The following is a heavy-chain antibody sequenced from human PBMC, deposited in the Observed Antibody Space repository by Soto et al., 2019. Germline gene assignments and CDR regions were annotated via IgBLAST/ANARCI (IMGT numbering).Heavy chain of an antibody. V-gene: IGHV4-34*01. CDR3: ATNTGYSKGWFDP. D-gene: IGHD6-13*01. Sequence: SETLSLTCAVYGGSFSGYYWSWIRQPPGKGLEWIGEINHSGSTNYNPSPKSRVTISVDTSKNQFSLKLSSVTAADTAVYYCATNTGYSKGWFDPWRQGTLVTVSS. CDR2: INHSGST. CDR1: GGSFSGYY. J-gene: IGHJ5*02.